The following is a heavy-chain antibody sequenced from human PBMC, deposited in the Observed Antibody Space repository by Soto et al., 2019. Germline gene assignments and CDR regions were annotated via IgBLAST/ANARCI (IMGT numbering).Heavy chain of an antibody. V-gene: IGHV3-23*01. CDR2: VSGTGGTT. CDR1: GFTFRTYA. Sequence: EVQLLESGGGLVQPGGSLRLSCAASGFTFRTYAMTWVRQAPGKGLEWVSFVSGTGGTTYYADSVKGRFTVSRDNSKTTLNLQMNSLRAEDTAVYYCADPPAVASTNYYYYGMDVWGQGTTVTVSS. J-gene: IGHJ6*02. D-gene: IGHD6-19*01. CDR3: ADPPAVASTNYYYYGMDV.